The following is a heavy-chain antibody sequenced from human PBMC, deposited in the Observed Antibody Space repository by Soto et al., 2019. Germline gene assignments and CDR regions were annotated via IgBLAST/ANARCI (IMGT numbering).Heavy chain of an antibody. J-gene: IGHJ4*02. Sequence: GGSVEVCYKASGYTFTSYYVHWVRQAPGHGLEWMGIINPTGGSTSYAQKFQGRVTMTRDTSTSTVYMDLSSLRSEDTAVYYCARDRWEYYYGSRTYFDCWGQGTMVTVSS. CDR1: GYTFTSYY. CDR2: INPTGGST. CDR3: ARDRWEYYYGSRTYFDC. V-gene: IGHV1-46*01. D-gene: IGHD3-10*01.